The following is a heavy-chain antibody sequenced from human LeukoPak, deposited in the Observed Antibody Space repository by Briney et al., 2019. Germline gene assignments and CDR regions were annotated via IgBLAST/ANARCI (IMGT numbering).Heavy chain of an antibody. V-gene: IGHV1-8*01. D-gene: IGHD6-13*01. Sequence: ASVKVSCKASGYTFTSYDINWVRQATGQGLEWMGWMNPNSGNTGYAQKFQGRVTMTRNTSISTAYMELSSLRSEDTAVYYCARVSGSSSSGNYYYYYMDVWGKGTTVTISS. CDR3: ARVSGSSSSGNYYYYYMDV. CDR2: MNPNSGNT. CDR1: GYTFTSYD. J-gene: IGHJ6*03.